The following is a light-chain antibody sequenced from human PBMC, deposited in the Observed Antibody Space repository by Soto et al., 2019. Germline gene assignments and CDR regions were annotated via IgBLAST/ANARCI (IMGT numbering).Light chain of an antibody. CDR3: QQYNNWHPLT. CDR1: QSVTSN. V-gene: IGKV3D-15*01. Sequence: EIVMTQSPASLSVSPGERATLSCRASQSVTSNLAWYQQKPGQAPRFLIYDASTRATGIPARFSGSGSGTEFTLTISSLQSKDFAVYYCQQYNNWHPLTFGGGTKVDIK. J-gene: IGKJ4*01. CDR2: DAS.